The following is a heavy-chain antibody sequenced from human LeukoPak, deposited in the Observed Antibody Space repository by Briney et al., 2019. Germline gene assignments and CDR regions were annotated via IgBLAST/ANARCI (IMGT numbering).Heavy chain of an antibody. J-gene: IGHJ4*02. Sequence: GGSLRLSCAASGFTFSSYWMHWVRQGPGKGLVWVSRINRDGSSTNYADSVRGRFTISRDNAENTLYLQMNSLRVEDTAVYYCARRVVVAAAPYYFDYWGQGTLVTVSS. V-gene: IGHV3-74*01. CDR1: GFTFSSYW. D-gene: IGHD2-2*01. CDR2: INRDGSST. CDR3: ARRVVVAAAPYYFDY.